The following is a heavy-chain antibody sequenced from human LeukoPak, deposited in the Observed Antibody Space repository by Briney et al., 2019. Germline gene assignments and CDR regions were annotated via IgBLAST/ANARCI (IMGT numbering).Heavy chain of an antibody. D-gene: IGHD2-21*01. J-gene: IGHJ5*02. V-gene: IGHV4-59*08. Sequence: SETLSLTCTVSDGSSSSSSWNWIRQPPEKGLEWIGYIYYSGSTKYNPSLESRVTISVDTSKNRISLKLRSVTAADTAIYYCARRQQTGGDNGLHNWFDPWGQGTLVTVSS. CDR2: IYYSGST. CDR1: DGSSSSSS. CDR3: ARRQQTGGDNGLHNWFDP.